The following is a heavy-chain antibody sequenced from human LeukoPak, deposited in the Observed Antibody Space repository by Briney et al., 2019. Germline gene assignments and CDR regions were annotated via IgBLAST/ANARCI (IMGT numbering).Heavy chain of an antibody. D-gene: IGHD4-23*01. CDR3: TTYYGGD. J-gene: IGHJ4*02. Sequence: GGSLRLSCAASGFTFSNAWMSWVRQAPGKGLEWIGRIKSKADGGTIDYTAPVKGRFTISRDDSKNRLYLQMNSLKTEDTAVYYCTTYYGGDWGQGTLVTVSS. CDR2: IKSKADGGTI. V-gene: IGHV3-15*01. CDR1: GFTFSNAW.